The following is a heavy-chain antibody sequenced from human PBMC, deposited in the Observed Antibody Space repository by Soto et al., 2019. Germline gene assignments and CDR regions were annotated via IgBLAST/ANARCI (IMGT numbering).Heavy chain of an antibody. CDR2: ISAYNGNT. J-gene: IGHJ4*02. CDR1: GYTITSYG. V-gene: IGHV1-18*01. Sequence: VASVKVSCKASGYTITSYGSIWVRQAPGQGLEWMGWISAYNGNTNYAQKLQGRVTMTTDTSTSTAYMELRSLRTDDTAVYYCARDHGPYSSSWHRDFDYWRQGTLVTVSS. D-gene: IGHD6-13*01. CDR3: ARDHGPYSSSWHRDFDY.